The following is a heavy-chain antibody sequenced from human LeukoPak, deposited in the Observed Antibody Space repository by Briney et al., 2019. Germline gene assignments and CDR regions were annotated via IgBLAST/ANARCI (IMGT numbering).Heavy chain of an antibody. V-gene: IGHV3-30*02. Sequence: GGSLRLSCAASGFTFSSYGMHWVRQAPGKGLEWVAFIRYDGSNKYYADSVKGRFTISRDNSKNTLYLQMNSLRAEDTAVYYCAKDAWYYDSSGYYDYWGQGTLVTVSS. J-gene: IGHJ4*02. CDR2: IRYDGSNK. CDR1: GFTFSSYG. CDR3: AKDAWYYDSSGYYDY. D-gene: IGHD3-22*01.